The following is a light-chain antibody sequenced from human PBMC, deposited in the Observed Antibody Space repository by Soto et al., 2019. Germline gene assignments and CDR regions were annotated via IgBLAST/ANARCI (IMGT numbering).Light chain of an antibody. V-gene: IGLV7-46*01. J-gene: IGLJ1*01. CDR3: LLSYSGALYV. Sequence: QAVVTQEPSLTVSPGGTVTLTCGSSTGAVTSGHYPYWFQQKPGQAPRTLIYDTSNKHFWTPARFSGSLLGGKAALTLSGAQPEDEAEYYCLLSYSGALYVFGTGTKLTVL. CDR2: DTS. CDR1: TGAVTSGHY.